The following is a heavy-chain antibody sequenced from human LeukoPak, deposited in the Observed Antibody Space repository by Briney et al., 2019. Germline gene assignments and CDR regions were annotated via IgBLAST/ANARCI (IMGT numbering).Heavy chain of an antibody. CDR3: ARDNQRITIFGVVTPYFEY. V-gene: IGHV3-48*01. J-gene: IGHJ4*02. Sequence: PGGSLRLSCAASGFSFSTSSMSWVRQTPGKGLEWISYIRGSSTTIYYADSVKGRFTISRDNARNSLYLQMNSLRAEDTAVYYCARDNQRITIFGVVTPYFEYWGQGTLVTVSS. D-gene: IGHD3-3*01. CDR2: IRGSSTTI. CDR1: GFSFSTSS.